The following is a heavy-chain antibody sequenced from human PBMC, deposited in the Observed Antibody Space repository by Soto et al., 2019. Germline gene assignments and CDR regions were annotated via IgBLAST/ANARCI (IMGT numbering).Heavy chain of an antibody. Sequence: SFKVPFKASGYTFTSYGIIWVRQAPVQGLDWMGWISAYNGNTNYAQKLQVRVTMTTDTSTSTAYMELRSLRSDDTAVYYCARDDSSGPYYYDSSGYYYFDYWGQGTLVTVSS. D-gene: IGHD3-22*01. CDR1: GYTFTSYG. J-gene: IGHJ4*02. CDR3: ARDDSSGPYYYDSSGYYYFDY. CDR2: ISAYNGNT. V-gene: IGHV1-18*04.